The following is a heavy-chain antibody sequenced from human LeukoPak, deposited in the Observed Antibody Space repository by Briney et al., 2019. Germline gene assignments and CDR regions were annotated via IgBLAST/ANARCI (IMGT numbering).Heavy chain of an antibody. J-gene: IGHJ3*02. V-gene: IGHV3-21*01. CDR3: ARDSWITFGGVIVNDAFDI. CDR2: ISSSSYYI. CDR1: GFTFSNYR. D-gene: IGHD3-16*02. Sequence: GGSLRLSCAASGFTFSNYRMNWVRQAPGKGLEWVSSISSSSYYIYYADSVRGRFTISRDNAKNSLYLQMNSLRAEDTAVYYCARDSWITFGGVIVNDAFDIWGQGTMVTVSS.